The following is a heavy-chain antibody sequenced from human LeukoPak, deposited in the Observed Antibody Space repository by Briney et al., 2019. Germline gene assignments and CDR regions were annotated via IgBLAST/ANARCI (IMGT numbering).Heavy chain of an antibody. CDR3: AKGRYNWNHGMFDY. Sequence: GGSLRLSCAASGFTFDDYAMHWVRQAPGKGLEWVSGISWNSGSIGYADSVKGRFAISRDNAKNSLYLQMNSLRAEDTAVYYCAKGRYNWNHGMFDYWGQGTLVTVSS. CDR2: ISWNSGSI. V-gene: IGHV3-9*01. D-gene: IGHD1-14*01. CDR1: GFTFDDYA. J-gene: IGHJ4*02.